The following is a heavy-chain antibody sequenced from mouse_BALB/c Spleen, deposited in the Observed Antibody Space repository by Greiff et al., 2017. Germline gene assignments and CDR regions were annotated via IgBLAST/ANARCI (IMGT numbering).Heavy chain of an antibody. CDR3: NAVAEYDNLYYAMDY. CDR2: IDPDNGDT. Sequence: VQLQQSGAELVRSGASVKLSCTASGFNIKDYYMHWVKQRPEQGLEWIGWIDPDNGDTEYAPKFQGKVTMTADTSYNTAYLQLSSLTSEDTAVYNCNAVAEYDNLYYAMDYWGQGTSVTVSS. CDR1: GFNIKDYY. V-gene: IGHV14-4*02. J-gene: IGHJ4*01. D-gene: IGHD2-10*02.